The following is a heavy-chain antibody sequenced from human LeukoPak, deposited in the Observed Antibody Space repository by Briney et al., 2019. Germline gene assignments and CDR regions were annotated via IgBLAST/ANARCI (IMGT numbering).Heavy chain of an antibody. V-gene: IGHV3-7*05. J-gene: IGHJ4*02. CDR1: GFTFSNSW. CDR3: ARHNKIFGVVSYFDY. Sequence: GGSLRLSCAASGFTFSNSWMSWVRQARGKGLEWVANIKEDGSEKYYVDSVKGRFTISTDSAKNSLFLQMNSLRAEDTAVYYCARHNKIFGVVSYFDYWGQGTLVTVSS. CDR2: IKEDGSEK. D-gene: IGHD3-3*01.